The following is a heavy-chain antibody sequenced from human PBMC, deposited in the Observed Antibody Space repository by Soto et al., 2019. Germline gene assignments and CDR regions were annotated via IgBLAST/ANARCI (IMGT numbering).Heavy chain of an antibody. J-gene: IGHJ4*02. D-gene: IGHD3-9*01. CDR3: ARVALEGRYFDRFDY. Sequence: QVQLVQSGAEVKKPGASVKVSCKASGYTFTSYRITWVRQAPGQGLEWMGWISAYSGHKNYAQKLQGRVTMTTDTSTSTAYMELRSRRSDDTAVYYCARVALEGRYFDRFDYWGQGTLVTVSS. CDR1: GYTFTSYR. CDR2: ISAYSGHK. V-gene: IGHV1-18*01.